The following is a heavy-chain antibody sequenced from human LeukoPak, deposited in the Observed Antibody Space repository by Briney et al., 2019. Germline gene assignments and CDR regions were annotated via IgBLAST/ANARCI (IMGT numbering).Heavy chain of an antibody. J-gene: IGHJ4*02. CDR1: GLNFGGNG. CDR3: AKSLSYYFDY. V-gene: IGHV3-30*02. Sequence: LTGGSLSPSGVASGLNFGGNGRHWVRQAPGKGLEWVAEKWFDGSNEFYADSVKGRFTISRDNSRNKLYLQMNSLRAEDTAVYYCAKSLSYYFDYWGQGTLVTVSS. CDR2: KWFDGSNE.